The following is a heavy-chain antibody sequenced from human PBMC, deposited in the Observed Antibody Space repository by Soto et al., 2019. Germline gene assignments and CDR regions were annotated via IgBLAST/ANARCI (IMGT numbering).Heavy chain of an antibody. V-gene: IGHV1-2*02. D-gene: IGHD3-22*01. CDR2: INPNSGGT. CDR1: GCTFTGYY. Sequence: ASVKVSCKASGCTFTGYYMHWVRQAPGQGLEWMGWINPNSGGTNYAQKFQGRVTMTRDTSISTAYMELSRLRSDDTAVYYCARASTVDSSGYYYVPHYFDYWGQGTPVTVSS. J-gene: IGHJ4*02. CDR3: ARASTVDSSGYYYVPHYFDY.